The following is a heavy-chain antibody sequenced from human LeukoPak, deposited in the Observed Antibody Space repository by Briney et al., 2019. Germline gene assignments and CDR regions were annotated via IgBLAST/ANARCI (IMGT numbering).Heavy chain of an antibody. CDR1: GYTFTTYA. D-gene: IGHD2-15*01. CDR2: INSNTGNP. J-gene: IGHJ4*02. Sequence: GASVKVSCKASGYTFTTYAMSWVRQAPGQGLEWMGWINSNTGNPTYAQGFTGRFVFSLDTSVSTAYLQISSLKAEDTAVYYCASSYCSGGHCYPQQTVYYFDFWGQGTLVTVSS. CDR3: ASSYCSGGHCYPQQTVYYFDF. V-gene: IGHV7-4-1*02.